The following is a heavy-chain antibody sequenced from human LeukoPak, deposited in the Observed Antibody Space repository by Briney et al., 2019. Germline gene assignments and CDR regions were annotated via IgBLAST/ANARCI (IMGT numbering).Heavy chain of an antibody. Sequence: PGRSLRLSCAASGFTFSTFGMAWVRQTPGKGLVFVSLMNSGGSATGYADSVKGRFTISRVNAKDTLYLQMMSMSAEDTTLYYYARGGVTAGFDYWGQGTLVTVSS. D-gene: IGHD2-2*01. CDR3: ARGGVTAGFDY. CDR1: GFTFSTFG. CDR2: MNSGGSAT. J-gene: IGHJ4*02. V-gene: IGHV3-74*01.